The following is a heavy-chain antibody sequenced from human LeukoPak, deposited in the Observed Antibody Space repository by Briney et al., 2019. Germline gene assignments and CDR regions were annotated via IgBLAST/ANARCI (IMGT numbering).Heavy chain of an antibody. CDR1: GGSISSYY. D-gene: IGHD6-19*01. CDR3: AGEEWLNWFDP. Sequence: SETLSLTCTVSGGSISSYYWSWIRQPAGKGLEWIGRIYTSGSTNYNPSLKSRVTVSVEPSKNQFSLNLRPVTAADKALDLLAGEEWLNWFDPWGQGTLVTVSS. V-gene: IGHV4-4*07. CDR2: IYTSGST. J-gene: IGHJ5*02.